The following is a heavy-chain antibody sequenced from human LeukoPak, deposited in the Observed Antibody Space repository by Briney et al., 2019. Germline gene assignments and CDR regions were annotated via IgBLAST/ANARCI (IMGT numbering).Heavy chain of an antibody. D-gene: IGHD3-22*01. Sequence: SETLSLTCTVSGGSISSSSYYWGWIRQPPGKGLEWIGSIYYTRSTYYNPSLKSRVTISVDTSKNQFSLKLTSVSAADTAVYYCARGVTMIVVVIHDWYFDLWGRGTLVTVSS. CDR3: ARGVTMIVVVIHDWYFDL. CDR1: GGSISSSSYY. V-gene: IGHV4-39*01. CDR2: IYYTRST. J-gene: IGHJ2*01.